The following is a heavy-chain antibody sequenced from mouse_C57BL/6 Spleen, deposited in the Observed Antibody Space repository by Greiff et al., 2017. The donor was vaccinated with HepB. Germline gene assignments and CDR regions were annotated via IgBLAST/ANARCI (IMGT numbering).Heavy chain of an antibody. J-gene: IGHJ1*03. CDR1: GFTFSDYY. D-gene: IGHD1-1*01. Sequence: DVHLVESEGGLVQPGSSMKLSCTASGFTFSDYYMAWVRQVPEKGLEWVANINYDGSSTYYMDSLKSRFIISRDNAKNILYLQMSSLKSEDTATYYCARDDYNGSSYWYFDVWGTGTTVTVSS. CDR2: INYDGSST. CDR3: ARDDYNGSSYWYFDV. V-gene: IGHV5-16*01.